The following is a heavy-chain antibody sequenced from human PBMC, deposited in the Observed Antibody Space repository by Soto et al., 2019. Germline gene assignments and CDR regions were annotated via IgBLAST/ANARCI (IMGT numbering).Heavy chain of an antibody. V-gene: IGHV1-18*04. J-gene: IGHJ4*02. CDR3: ARPRRDPSRYFDWLSRFDY. D-gene: IGHD3-9*01. CDR2: ISVYNGNT. CDR1: GYTFTRYG. Sequence: GASVKVSCKASGYTFTRYGISWVRQAPGQGLEWMGGISVYNGNTNYAQKLQGRVTMTTDTSTSTAYMERRSMRSDDTAVYYCARPRRDPSRYFDWLSRFDYWGQRTLVTVSS.